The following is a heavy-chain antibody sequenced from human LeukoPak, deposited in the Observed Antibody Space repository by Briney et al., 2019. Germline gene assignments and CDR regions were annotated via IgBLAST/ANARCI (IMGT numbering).Heavy chain of an antibody. CDR3: ANWDYDILTGYYIPLGY. D-gene: IGHD3-9*01. J-gene: IGHJ4*02. Sequence: GGSLRLSCAASGFTFSSDAMSWVRQAPGKGLEWVSAISGSGGSTYYADSMKGRFTISRDNSKNTLYLQMNSLRAEDTAVYYCANWDYDILTGYYIPLGYWGQGTLVTVSS. V-gene: IGHV3-23*01. CDR2: ISGSGGST. CDR1: GFTFSSDA.